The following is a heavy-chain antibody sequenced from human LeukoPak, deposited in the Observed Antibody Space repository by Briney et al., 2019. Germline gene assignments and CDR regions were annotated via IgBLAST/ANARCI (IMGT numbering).Heavy chain of an antibody. CDR2: ISGDGRAI. CDR3: ATSLSGWFGLSAYY. Sequence: PGGSLRLSCVASGFAFSSYEMSWVRQAPGKGLEWVSFISGDGRAIHYADSVRGRFTISADNARNSVFLQMNSLRAEDTAVYYCATSLSGWFGLSAYYCGQGTLVTVSS. CDR1: GFAFSSYE. V-gene: IGHV3-48*03. D-gene: IGHD6-19*01. J-gene: IGHJ4*02.